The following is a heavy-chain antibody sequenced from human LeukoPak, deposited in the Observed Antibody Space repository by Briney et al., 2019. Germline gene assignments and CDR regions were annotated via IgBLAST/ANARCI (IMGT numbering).Heavy chain of an antibody. D-gene: IGHD2-15*01. J-gene: IGHJ6*03. Sequence: SETLSLTCTVSGGSISSYYWSWIRQPPGKGLEWIGYIYYSGSTNYNPSLKSRVTISVDTSKNQSSLKLSSVTAADTAVYYCARERGYCSGGSCYLGPDYYYYMDVWGKGTTVTVSS. CDR3: ARERGYCSGGSCYLGPDYYYYMDV. CDR2: IYYSGST. CDR1: GGSISSYY. V-gene: IGHV4-59*01.